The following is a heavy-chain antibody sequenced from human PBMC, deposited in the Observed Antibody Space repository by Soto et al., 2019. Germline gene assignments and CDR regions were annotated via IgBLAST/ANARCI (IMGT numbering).Heavy chain of an antibody. J-gene: IGHJ6*03. CDR1: GGSISSSSYY. Sequence: PSETLSLTCTVSGGSISSSSYYWGWIRQPPGKGLEWIGSIYYSGSTYYNPSLKSRVTISVDTSKNQFSLKLSSVTAADTALYYCALYCSSTSCYDRIYYMDVWGKGTTVTVSS. CDR2: IYYSGST. V-gene: IGHV4-39*01. D-gene: IGHD2-2*01. CDR3: ALYCSSTSCYDRIYYMDV.